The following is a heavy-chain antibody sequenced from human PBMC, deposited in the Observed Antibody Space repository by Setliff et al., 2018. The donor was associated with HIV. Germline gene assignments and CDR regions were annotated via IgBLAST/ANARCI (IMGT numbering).Heavy chain of an antibody. D-gene: IGHD2-15*01. CDR3: ARDLAYCSGGSCYRPFLYYFYYMDV. V-gene: IGHV1-2*02. J-gene: IGHJ6*03. CDR1: GYSFSEYY. CDR2: VIPDTGKT. Sequence: ASVKVSCKASGYSFSEYYTHWVRQAPGQVLEWMGWVIPDTGKTYYAQKFQGRVTMTSDTSINTAYLEVNRLTSDDTAIYFCARDLAYCSGGSCYRPFLYYFYYMDVWGNGTTVTVS.